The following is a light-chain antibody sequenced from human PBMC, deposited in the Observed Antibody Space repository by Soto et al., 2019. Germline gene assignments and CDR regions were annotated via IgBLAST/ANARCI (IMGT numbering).Light chain of an antibody. Sequence: QSVLTQPASVSGSPGQSITISCTGTRSDVGGYNYVSWYQQHPGKAPKFMIYDVTNRPSGVSNRFSGSKSGNTASLTISGLQAEDEADYYCSSYTSTSTYVFGNGTKVTVL. CDR3: SSYTSTSTYV. J-gene: IGLJ1*01. CDR1: RSDVGGYNY. V-gene: IGLV2-14*01. CDR2: DVT.